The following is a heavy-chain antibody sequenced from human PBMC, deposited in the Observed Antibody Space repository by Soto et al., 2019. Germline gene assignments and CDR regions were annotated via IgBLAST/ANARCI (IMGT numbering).Heavy chain of an antibody. CDR3: ARHPAHCGGDCSAFDI. CDR2: IDPSDSYT. D-gene: IGHD2-21*02. J-gene: IGHJ3*02. Sequence: RESLKISCKGSGYSFTSYWISWVRQMPGKGLEWMGRIDPSDSYTNYSPSFQGHVTISADKSISTAYLQWSSLKASDTAMYYCARHPAHCGGDCSAFDIWGQGTMVTVSS. V-gene: IGHV5-10-1*01. CDR1: GYSFTSYW.